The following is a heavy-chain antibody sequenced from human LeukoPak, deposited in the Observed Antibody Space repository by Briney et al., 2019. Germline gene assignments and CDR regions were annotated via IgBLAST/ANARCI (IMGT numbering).Heavy chain of an antibody. V-gene: IGHV3-21*01. D-gene: IGHD5-18*01. Sequence: GGSLRLSCAASGFTFSSYTMNWVRQAPGKGLEWVSSISSSSTYIYYADSVKGRFTFSRDNAKNSLYLQMNSLRAEDTAVYYCARDGSNTALVTDYWGQGTLVTVSS. CDR2: ISSSSTYI. CDR3: ARDGSNTALVTDY. J-gene: IGHJ4*02. CDR1: GFTFSSYT.